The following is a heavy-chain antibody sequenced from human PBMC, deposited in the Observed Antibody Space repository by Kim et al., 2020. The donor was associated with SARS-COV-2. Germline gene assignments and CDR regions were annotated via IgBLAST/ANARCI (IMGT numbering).Heavy chain of an antibody. CDR1: GFTFSSYG. CDR3: ARDVYGSGSYYLDP. CDR2: ISYDGSKK. D-gene: IGHD3-10*01. Sequence: GGSLRLSCAASGFTFSSYGLHWVRQTPGQGLEWVAFISYDGSKKYHADSVKGRFTVSRDNSKNTLYVQMNSLRAEDTATYYCARDVYGSGSYYLDPWGQG. J-gene: IGHJ5*02. V-gene: IGHV3-33*05.